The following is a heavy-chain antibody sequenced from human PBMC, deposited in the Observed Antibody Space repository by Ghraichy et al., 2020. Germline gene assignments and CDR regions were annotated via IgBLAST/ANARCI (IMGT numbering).Heavy chain of an antibody. CDR1: GGSFSGYY. Sequence: GSLRLSCAVYGGSFSGYYWSWIRQPPGKGLEWIGEINHSGSTNYNPSLKSRVTISVDTSKNQFSLKLSSVTAADTAVYYCARGRGGYNVHWGQGTLVTVSS. CDR3: ARGRGGYNVH. CDR2: INHSGST. V-gene: IGHV4-34*01. D-gene: IGHD5-24*01. J-gene: IGHJ4*02.